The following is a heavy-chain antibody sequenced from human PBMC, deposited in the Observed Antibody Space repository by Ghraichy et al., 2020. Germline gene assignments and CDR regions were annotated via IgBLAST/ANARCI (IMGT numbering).Heavy chain of an antibody. D-gene: IGHD6-6*01. V-gene: IGHV3-23*01. Sequence: GGSLRLSCAASGFTFSSYAMSWVRQAPGKGLEWVSAISGSGGSTYYADSVKGRFTISRDNSKNTLYLQMNSLRAEDTAVYYCARPFSGYSSSAAFDYWGQGTLVTVSS. CDR2: ISGSGGST. CDR3: ARPFSGYSSSAAFDY. J-gene: IGHJ4*02. CDR1: GFTFSSYA.